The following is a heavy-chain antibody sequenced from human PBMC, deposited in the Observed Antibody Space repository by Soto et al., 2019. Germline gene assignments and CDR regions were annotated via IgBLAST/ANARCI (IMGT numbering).Heavy chain of an antibody. Sequence: QVQRVQSGSEVKKPGSSVKVSCKASGGTFSIYTISWVRQAPGQGLEWMGRVIPIFDVTSYAQRFQGRVTITADKSTTTAYMELSSLRSEDTAVYYCARDRDNSNWPNFDYWGQGTLVTVSS. D-gene: IGHD6-13*01. CDR2: VIPIFDVT. J-gene: IGHJ4*02. V-gene: IGHV1-69*02. CDR1: GGTFSIYT. CDR3: ARDRDNSNWPNFDY.